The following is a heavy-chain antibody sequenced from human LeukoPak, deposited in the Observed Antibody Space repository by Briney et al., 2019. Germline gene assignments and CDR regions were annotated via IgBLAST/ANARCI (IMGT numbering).Heavy chain of an antibody. CDR1: GDSVSSNSAA. V-gene: IGHV6-1*01. J-gene: IGHJ6*03. Sequence: SQTLSLTCAISGDSVSSNSAAWNWIRQSPSRGLEWLVRTYYRSKWYNDYAVSVKSRITINPDTSKNQFSLQLNSVTPEDTAVYYCARGGAAAGTRDYYYYMDVWGKGTTVTVSS. CDR3: ARGGAAAGTRDYYYYMDV. D-gene: IGHD6-13*01. CDR2: TYYRSKWYN.